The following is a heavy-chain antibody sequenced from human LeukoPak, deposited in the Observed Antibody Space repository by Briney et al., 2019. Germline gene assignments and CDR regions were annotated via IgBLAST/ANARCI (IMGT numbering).Heavy chain of an antibody. J-gene: IGHJ4*02. Sequence: GGSLRLSCAASGFTFSSYSMNWVRQAPGKGLEWVSSISSSSSYIYYADSVKGRFTISRDNAKNSLYLQMNSPRAEDTAVYYCARAFDYYGSGTMGYWGQGTLVTVSS. D-gene: IGHD3-10*01. V-gene: IGHV3-21*01. CDR3: ARAFDYYGSGTMGY. CDR2: ISSSSSYI. CDR1: GFTFSSYS.